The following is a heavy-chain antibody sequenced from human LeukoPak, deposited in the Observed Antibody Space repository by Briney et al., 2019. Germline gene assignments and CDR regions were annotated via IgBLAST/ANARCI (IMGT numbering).Heavy chain of an antibody. CDR2: IYYSGST. V-gene: IGHV4-31*03. CDR3: ARVQKGRYDFWSGYFRTDDYYYYYYMDV. Sequence: SSQTLSLTCTVSGGSISSGGYYCSWIRQHPGEGLEWIGYIYYSGSTYYNPSLKSRVTISVDTSKNQFSLKLSSVTAADTAVYYCARVQKGRYDFWSGYFRTDDYYYYYYMDVWGKGTTVTVSS. D-gene: IGHD3-3*01. J-gene: IGHJ6*03. CDR1: GGSISSGGYY.